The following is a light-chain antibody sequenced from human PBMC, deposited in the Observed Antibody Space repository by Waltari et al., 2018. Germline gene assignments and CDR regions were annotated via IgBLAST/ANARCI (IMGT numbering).Light chain of an antibody. J-gene: IGLJ3*02. V-gene: IGLV1-47*01. CDR2: RNN. Sequence: QSVLPQPPSASGTPGQRVTISCSGSTSNIGRNYVYWYQQFPGTAPNLLVYRNNERPSGVPNRISGAESGTSASLAISGLRSEDEAFYYCATWDGSLTAWVFGGGTKVTVL. CDR3: ATWDGSLTAWV. CDR1: TSNIGRNY.